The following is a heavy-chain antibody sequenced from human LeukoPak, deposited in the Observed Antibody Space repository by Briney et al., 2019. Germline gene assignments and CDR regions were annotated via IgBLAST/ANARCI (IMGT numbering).Heavy chain of an antibody. CDR3: AVVPAAIGWFDP. Sequence: PSETLSLTCTVSGGSISSYYWSWIRQPPGKGLEWIGYIYYSGSTNYNPSLKSRVTISVDTSKNQFSLKLSSVTAADTAVYYCAVVPAAIGWFDPWGQGTLVTVSS. CDR2: IYYSGST. V-gene: IGHV4-59*01. J-gene: IGHJ5*02. CDR1: GGSISSYY. D-gene: IGHD2-2*02.